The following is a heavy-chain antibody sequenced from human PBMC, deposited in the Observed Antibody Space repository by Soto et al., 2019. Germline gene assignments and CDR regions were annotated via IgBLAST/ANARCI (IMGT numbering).Heavy chain of an antibody. CDR3: AKEGPVWSFDE. CDR1: RFIFSNYD. D-gene: IGHD3-16*01. J-gene: IGHJ4*02. CDR2: ISGSGYST. Sequence: GGSLRLSCAASRFIFSNYDMTWVRQAPGKGLEWVSKISGSGYSTYYEDSVKGRFTISRDNSKNTLYLQMNTLRAEDTAVYYCAKEGPVWSFDEGGQGPLVPGSS. V-gene: IGHV3-23*01.